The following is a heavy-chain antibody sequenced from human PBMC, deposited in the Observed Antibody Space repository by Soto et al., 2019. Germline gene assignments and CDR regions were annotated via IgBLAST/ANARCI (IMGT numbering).Heavy chain of an antibody. CDR2: VSYIGST. V-gene: IGHV4-59*01. CDR3: ARGYCSGSTCYLYYFDY. D-gene: IGHD2-15*01. Sequence: QVQLQESGPGLVRPSETLSLTCTVSGDSINTYYWNWIRQPPGKGLEWIGYVSYIGSTNYNPSLKSRVTISVDTSKSQFSLKLSSVTAADTAVYYCARGYCSGSTCYLYYFDYWGQGTLVTVSS. CDR1: GDSINTYY. J-gene: IGHJ4*02.